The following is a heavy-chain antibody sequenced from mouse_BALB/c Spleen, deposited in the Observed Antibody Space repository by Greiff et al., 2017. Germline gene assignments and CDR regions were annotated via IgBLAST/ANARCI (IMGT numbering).Heavy chain of an antibody. CDR2: IWGDGRT. CDR1: GFSLTGYG. Sequence: VQGVESGPGLVAPSQSLSITCTVSGFSLTGYGVNWVRQPPGKGLEWRGMIWGDGRTDYNSALNSRLSISKDNSKSQVFLKMNSLQTDDTARYYCARESLYYYGTSYWYFDVWGAGTTVTVSS. D-gene: IGHD1-1*01. CDR3: ARESLYYYGTSYWYFDV. V-gene: IGHV2-6-7*01. J-gene: IGHJ1*01.